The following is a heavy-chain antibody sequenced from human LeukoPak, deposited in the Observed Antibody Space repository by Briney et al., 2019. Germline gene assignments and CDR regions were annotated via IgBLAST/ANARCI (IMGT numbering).Heavy chain of an antibody. V-gene: IGHV3-53*01. Sequence: GGSLRLSCAASGLTFSRHWMTWVRQAPGKGLEWVSVIYSGGSTYYADSVKGRFTISRDNSKNTLYLQMNSLRAEDTAVYYCAREDYYGSGSPDYWGQGTLVTVPS. CDR2: IYSGGST. CDR1: GLTFSRHW. CDR3: AREDYYGSGSPDY. J-gene: IGHJ4*02. D-gene: IGHD3-10*01.